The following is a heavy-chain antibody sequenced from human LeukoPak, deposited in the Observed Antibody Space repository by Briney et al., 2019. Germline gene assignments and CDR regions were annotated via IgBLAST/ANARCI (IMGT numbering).Heavy chain of an antibody. Sequence: ASLKVSCKASGGTFSSYAISWVRQAPGQGLEWMGGIIPIFGTANYAQKFQGRVTITADESTSTAYMELSSLRSEDTAVYYCARGEQWLVLVWGQGTLVTVSS. J-gene: IGHJ4*02. CDR3: ARGEQWLVLV. CDR2: IIPIFGTA. V-gene: IGHV1-69*01. D-gene: IGHD6-19*01. CDR1: GGTFSSYA.